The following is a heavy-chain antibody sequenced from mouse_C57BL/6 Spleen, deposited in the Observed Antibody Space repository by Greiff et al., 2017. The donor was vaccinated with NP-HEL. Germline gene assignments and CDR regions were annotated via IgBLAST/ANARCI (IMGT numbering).Heavy chain of an antibody. D-gene: IGHD2-5*01. Sequence: VKLQQPGAELVKPGASVKLSCKASGYTFTSYWMHWVKQRPGQGLEWIGMIHPNSGSTNYNEKFKSKATLTVDKSSSTAYMQLSSLTSEDSAVYYCASPYSNYGYWGQGTTLTVSS. J-gene: IGHJ2*01. V-gene: IGHV1-64*01. CDR3: ASPYSNYGY. CDR1: GYTFTSYW. CDR2: IHPNSGST.